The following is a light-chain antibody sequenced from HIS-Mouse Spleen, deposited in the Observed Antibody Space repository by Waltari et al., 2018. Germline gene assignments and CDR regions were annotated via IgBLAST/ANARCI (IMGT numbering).Light chain of an antibody. CDR3: QSADSSGTYVV. V-gene: IGLV3-25*03. CDR1: ALPKQY. Sequence: SYELTQPPSVSVSPGQTARITCSGDALPKQYAYWYQQKPGQAPVLVLSNDRERPSGIPERLSGSSSGTTGTLTISGDQAEDEADYYCQSADSSGTYVVFGGGTKLTVL. J-gene: IGLJ2*01. CDR2: NDR.